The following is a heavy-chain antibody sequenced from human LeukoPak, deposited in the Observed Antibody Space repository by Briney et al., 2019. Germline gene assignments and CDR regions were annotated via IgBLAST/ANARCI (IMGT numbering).Heavy chain of an antibody. CDR2: ISSSGATI. Sequence: GGSLRLSCAASGFTFSDYYMSWIRQAPGKGLEWVSCISSSGATIYYADSVKGRFTISRDNAKNSLYLQMNSLRAEDTAVYYCAREVVVPGAPYYFDYWGQGTLVTVSS. V-gene: IGHV3-11*01. CDR3: AREVVVPGAPYYFDY. J-gene: IGHJ4*02. D-gene: IGHD2-2*01. CDR1: GFTFSDYY.